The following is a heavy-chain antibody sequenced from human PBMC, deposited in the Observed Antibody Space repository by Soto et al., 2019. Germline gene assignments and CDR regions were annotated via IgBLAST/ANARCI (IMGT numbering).Heavy chain of an antibody. CDR3: ARRGAGLGDLGEAFGI. CDR2: IYYSGST. Sequence: SETLSLTCTVSGGSITSGDYYWSWIRQPPGKGLEWIGYIYYSGSTYYNPSLRSRLSISVDSSKNQCSLKLSSVTAADTAVYFCARRGAGLGDLGEAFGIRRQGTRVT. J-gene: IGHJ3*02. V-gene: IGHV4-30-4*01. CDR1: GGSITSGDYY. D-gene: IGHD3-16*01.